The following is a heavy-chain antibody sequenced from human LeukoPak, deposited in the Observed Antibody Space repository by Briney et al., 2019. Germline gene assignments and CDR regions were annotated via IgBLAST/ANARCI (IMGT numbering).Heavy chain of an antibody. CDR2: ISAYNGNT. CDR1: GYTFTSYG. D-gene: IGHD3-22*01. CDR3: ARVDGVVVSYWYFDL. Sequence: GASVKVSCKASGYTFTSYGISWVRQAPGQGLEWMGWISAYNGNTNYAQKLQGRVTMTTDTSTSTAYMELRSLRSDDTAVYYCARVDGVVVSYWYFDLWGRGTLVTVSS. V-gene: IGHV1-18*01. J-gene: IGHJ2*01.